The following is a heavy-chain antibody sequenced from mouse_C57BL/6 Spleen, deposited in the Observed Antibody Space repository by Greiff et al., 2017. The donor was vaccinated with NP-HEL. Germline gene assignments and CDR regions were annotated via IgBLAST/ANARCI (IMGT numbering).Heavy chain of an antibody. D-gene: IGHD2-3*01. CDR1: GFSFNTYA. Sequence: EVQVVESGGGLVQPKGSLKLSCAASGFSFNTYAMNWVRQAPGKGLEWVACIRSKSNNYATYYAESVKDRFTISRDDSESMLYLQMNNLKTEDTAMYCCVRQSDGYYFDYWGQGTTLTVSS. CDR2: IRSKSNNYAT. V-gene: IGHV10-1*01. CDR3: VRQSDGYYFDY. J-gene: IGHJ2*01.